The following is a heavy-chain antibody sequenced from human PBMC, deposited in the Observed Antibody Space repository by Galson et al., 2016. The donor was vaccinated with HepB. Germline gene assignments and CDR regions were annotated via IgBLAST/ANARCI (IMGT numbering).Heavy chain of an antibody. Sequence: QSGAEVKKPGESLKISCKGSGYNFINYWIGWVRQMPGKGLEWRGIIHPGDSDTRYSPSFQDQVTISADKSISTAYLQWSSLKASDSAMYYCARRGFEGSVAGYDYWGQGTLVTVSS. CDR2: IHPGDSDT. V-gene: IGHV5-51*01. D-gene: IGHD6-19*01. CDR1: GYNFINYW. CDR3: ARRGFEGSVAGYDY. J-gene: IGHJ4*02.